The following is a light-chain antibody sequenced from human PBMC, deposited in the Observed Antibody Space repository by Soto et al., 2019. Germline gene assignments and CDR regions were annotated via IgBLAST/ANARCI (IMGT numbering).Light chain of an antibody. CDR1: QDISSW. CDR2: AAS. V-gene: IGKV1D-12*01. CDR3: QQSNSFPLT. J-gene: IGKJ4*01. Sequence: DIQMTQSPSSVSASVGDRVTITCRASQDISSWLAWYQQKPGRAPNLLIYAASSLQSGVPSRFRGSGSGTDFTLSISNLQPEDFATYYWQQSNSFPLTFGGGTKVEIK.